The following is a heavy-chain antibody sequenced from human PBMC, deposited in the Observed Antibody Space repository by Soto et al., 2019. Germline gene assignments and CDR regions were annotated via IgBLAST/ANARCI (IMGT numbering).Heavy chain of an antibody. D-gene: IGHD4-17*01. Sequence: QVQLVQSGAEVKKPGSSVKVSCKASGGTFSSYTISWVRQVPGQGLEWMGSIIPILGIANYAQKFQGRVTITADKSTSTAYMELSSLRSEDTAMYYCARDEGDYVPYYYGMDVWGQGTTVTVSS. V-gene: IGHV1-69*08. J-gene: IGHJ6*02. CDR3: ARDEGDYVPYYYGMDV. CDR1: GGTFSSYT. CDR2: IIPILGIA.